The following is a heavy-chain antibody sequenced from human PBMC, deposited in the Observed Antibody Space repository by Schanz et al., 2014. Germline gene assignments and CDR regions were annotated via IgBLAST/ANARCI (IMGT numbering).Heavy chain of an antibody. V-gene: IGHV4-34*01. Sequence: QVQIQQWGAGLLKPSETLSLTCAVYGGSFSGYYWNWIRQPPGKGLEWIGEINLSGNPNYNPSLKRRVTISVDSSKNQFSLRLSSVTAADTAVYYCARGPLNHDYSNLWGQGTLVSVSS. CDR2: INLSGNP. J-gene: IGHJ4*02. CDR1: GGSFSGYY. CDR3: ARGPLNHDYSNL. D-gene: IGHD4-4*01.